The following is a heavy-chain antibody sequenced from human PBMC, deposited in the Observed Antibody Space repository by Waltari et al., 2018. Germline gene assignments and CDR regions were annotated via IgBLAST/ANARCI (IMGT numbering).Heavy chain of an antibody. CDR2: INPSGGST. D-gene: IGHD7-27*01. J-gene: IGHJ6*03. CDR3: ARSELGYYYYYYMDV. Sequence: QVQLVQSGAEVKKPGASVKVSCKASGYTFTSYYMHWVRQAPGQGLEWMGIINPSGGSTSYAQKFQGRVTMTRDTSTSTVYMELSSLRSEDTAVYYCARSELGYYYYYYMDVWGKGTTVTVSS. CDR1: GYTFTSYY. V-gene: IGHV1-46*01.